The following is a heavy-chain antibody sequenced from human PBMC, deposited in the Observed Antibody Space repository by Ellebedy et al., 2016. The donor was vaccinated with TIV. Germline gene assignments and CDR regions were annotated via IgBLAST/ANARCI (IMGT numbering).Heavy chain of an antibody. CDR2: ILPIVGTA. J-gene: IGHJ1*01. Sequence: SVKVSCXTSGDTFSTYSFAWVRQAPGQGLEWMGGILPIVGTANYAQKFQDRVTITADESTTTVSMEFTSLRSDDTAVYYCARGPNYSTSTGYYYEYFQHWGQGTLI. CDR3: ARGPNYSTSTGYYYEYFQH. V-gene: IGHV1-69*13. CDR1: GDTFSTYS. D-gene: IGHD3-22*01.